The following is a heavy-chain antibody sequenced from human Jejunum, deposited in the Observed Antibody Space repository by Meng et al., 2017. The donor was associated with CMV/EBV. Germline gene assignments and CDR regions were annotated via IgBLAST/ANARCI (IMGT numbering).Heavy chain of an antibody. CDR2: ISHSGAT. J-gene: IGHJ2*01. D-gene: IGHD1-14*01. CDR1: GFSISSSYHY. Sequence: QVELEESGPGLVKPSETLSISCIVSGFSISSSYHYWAWVRQSPGKGLEWIGSISHSGATYYTPSLTSRLTMSVDTSKNQFSLKLSFVTAADTAVYYCAKDVNPLNWFFDVWGRGTLVTVSS. V-gene: IGHV4-39*07. CDR3: AKDVNPLNWFFDV.